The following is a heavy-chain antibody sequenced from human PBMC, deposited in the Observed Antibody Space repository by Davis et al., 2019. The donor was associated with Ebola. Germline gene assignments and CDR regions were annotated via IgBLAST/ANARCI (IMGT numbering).Heavy chain of an antibody. J-gene: IGHJ4*02. D-gene: IGHD2-15*01. CDR1: GDTLTSYA. V-gene: IGHV1-69*13. Sequence: SVKVSCKAVGDTLTSYAMTWVRQAPGQGLEWMGGIIPVFRTANYAQKCQGRVTITADESTRTAYREVRGLRSEDTAVYYCAHLGPQRYCSGGGCHGYLDYWGQGTLVTVSS. CDR2: IIPVFRTA. CDR3: AHLGPQRYCSGGGCHGYLDY.